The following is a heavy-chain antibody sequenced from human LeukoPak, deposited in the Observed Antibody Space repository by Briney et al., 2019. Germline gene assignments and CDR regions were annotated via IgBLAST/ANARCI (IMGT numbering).Heavy chain of an antibody. CDR2: ISSSSGYI. D-gene: IGHD6-6*01. CDR1: GFTFSSYS. J-gene: IGHJ3*02. V-gene: IGHV3-21*01. Sequence: GGSLRLSCAASGFTFSSYSMNWVRQAPGKGLEWVSSISSSSGYIYYADSVKGRFTISRDNAKNSLYLQMNSLRAEDTAVYYCATGNSSSARSAFDIWGQGTMVTVSS. CDR3: ATGNSSSARSAFDI.